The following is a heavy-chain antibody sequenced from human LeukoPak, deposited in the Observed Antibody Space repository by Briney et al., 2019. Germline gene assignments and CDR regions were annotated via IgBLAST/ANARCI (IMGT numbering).Heavy chain of an antibody. CDR1: GFTFSSYA. Sequence: GGSLRLSCAASGFTFSSYAMSWVRQAPGKGLEWVSFIAISGTYITYADSMKGRFTISRDNAKNSLYLQMNSLRAEDTAVYYCARDLSATARAYDYWGQGTLVAVSS. V-gene: IGHV3-21*01. D-gene: IGHD1-26*01. CDR3: ARDLSATARAYDY. CDR2: IAISGTYI. J-gene: IGHJ4*02.